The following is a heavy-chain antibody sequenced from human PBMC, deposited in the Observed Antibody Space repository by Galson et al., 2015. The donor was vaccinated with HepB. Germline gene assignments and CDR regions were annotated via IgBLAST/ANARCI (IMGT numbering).Heavy chain of an antibody. J-gene: IGHJ6*03. CDR3: ARLRSSRDLVGATTVDYYMDV. Sequence: QSGAEVKKPGESLKISCKGSGYSFTSYWIGWVRQMPGKGLEWMGIIYPGDSDTRYSPSFQGQVTISADKSISTAYLQWSSLKASDTAMYYCARLRSSRDLVGATTVDYYMDVWGKGTTVTVSS. CDR1: GYSFTSYW. CDR2: IYPGDSDT. D-gene: IGHD1-26*01. V-gene: IGHV5-51*03.